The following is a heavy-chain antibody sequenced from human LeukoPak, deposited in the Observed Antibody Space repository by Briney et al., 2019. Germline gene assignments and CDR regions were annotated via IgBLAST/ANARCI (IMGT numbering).Heavy chain of an antibody. CDR3: ARGDYGDFRVFYTLFDY. D-gene: IGHD4-17*01. J-gene: IGHJ4*02. CDR2: MYPGDSDT. CDR1: GYTFTNYW. Sequence: GESLKISCRGSGYTFTNYWIGWVRQMPGKGLEWMGIMYPGDSDTRYSPSFQGQVTISADKSISTAYLQWSSLKASDTAMYYCARGDYGDFRVFYTLFDYWGQGTLVTVSS. V-gene: IGHV5-51*01.